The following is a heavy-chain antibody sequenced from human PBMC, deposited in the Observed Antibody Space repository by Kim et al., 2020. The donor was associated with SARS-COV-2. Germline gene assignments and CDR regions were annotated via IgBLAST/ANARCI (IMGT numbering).Heavy chain of an antibody. V-gene: IGHV3-11*01. D-gene: IGHD3-10*01. J-gene: IGHJ6*02. Sequence: GGSLRLSCAASGFTFSDYYMSWIRQAPGKGLEWVSYISSSGSTIYYADSVKGRFTISRDNAKNSLYLQMNSLRAEDTAVYYCARGWFGELLINVYYYGMDVWGQGTTVTVSS. CDR1: GFTFSDYY. CDR3: ARGWFGELLINVYYYGMDV. CDR2: ISSSGSTI.